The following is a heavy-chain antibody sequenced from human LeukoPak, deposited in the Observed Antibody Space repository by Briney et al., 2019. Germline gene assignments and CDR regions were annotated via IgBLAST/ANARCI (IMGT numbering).Heavy chain of an antibody. Sequence: GGSLRLSCAASGFTFSTYGMHWVRQAPGKGLEWVAFIRYDGSNKYYADSVKGRFTISRDNSKNTLYLQMNSLRAEDTAVYYCAKHYYDSSGCYFPDSWGQGNLVTVSS. D-gene: IGHD3-22*01. V-gene: IGHV3-30*02. CDR1: GFTFSTYG. CDR3: AKHYYDSSGCYFPDS. J-gene: IGHJ4*02. CDR2: IRYDGSNK.